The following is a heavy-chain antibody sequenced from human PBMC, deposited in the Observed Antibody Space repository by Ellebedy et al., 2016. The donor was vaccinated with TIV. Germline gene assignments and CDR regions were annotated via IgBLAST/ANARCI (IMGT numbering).Heavy chain of an antibody. CDR1: GLTVSSTY. Sequence: GGSPRLSCAASGLTVSSTYMSWVRQAPGKGLEWISVIHTGGDTNYADSVKGRFTMSRDTSKNTVHLQINSVRVEDTAVYYCAGETFNDVDLIIWGVLDTWGQGTMVTVSS. D-gene: IGHD1-1*01. J-gene: IGHJ3*02. CDR2: IHTGGDT. CDR3: AGETFNDVDLIIWGVLDT. V-gene: IGHV3-66*01.